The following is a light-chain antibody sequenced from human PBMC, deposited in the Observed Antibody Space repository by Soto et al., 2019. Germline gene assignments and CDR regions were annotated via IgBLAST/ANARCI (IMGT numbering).Light chain of an antibody. CDR2: GAS. J-gene: IGKJ4*01. CDR3: QRYNNWPLT. CDR1: QSVSSN. V-gene: IGKV3-15*01. Sequence: EIVMTQSPDTLSVSPGERATLSCRASQSVSSNLAWYQQKPGQAPRLLIYGASTRATGIPARFSGIGSGTEFTLTISSLQSEDFAVYYCQRYNNWPLTFGGGTKVESK.